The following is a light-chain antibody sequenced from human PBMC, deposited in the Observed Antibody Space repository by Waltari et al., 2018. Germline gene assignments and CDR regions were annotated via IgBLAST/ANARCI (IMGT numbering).Light chain of an antibody. CDR3: CSYAGRSTLV. CDR1: SRDVGASNL. V-gene: IGLV2-23*02. J-gene: IGLJ3*02. Sequence: QSALTQPASVSGSPVQSITISCSGTSRDVGASNLISWYQQPPGKVPTLMIYEVNKRPSGVSNRFSGSKSDNTASLTISGLQAEDEADYYCCSYAGRSTLVFGGGTKLTVL. CDR2: EVN.